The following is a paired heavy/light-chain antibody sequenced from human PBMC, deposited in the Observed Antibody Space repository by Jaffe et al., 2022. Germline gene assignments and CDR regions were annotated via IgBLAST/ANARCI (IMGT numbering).Light chain of an antibody. CDR1: QSVSSSY. V-gene: IGKV3-20*01. CDR2: GAS. CDR3: QQYGSSPRIT. Sequence: EIVLTQSPGTLSLSPGERATLSCRASQSVSSSYLAWYQQKPGQAPRLLIYGASSRATGIPDRFSGSGSGTDFTLTISRLEPEDFAVYYCQQYGSSPRITFGPGTKVDIK. J-gene: IGKJ3*01.
Heavy chain of an antibody. Sequence: QVQLVQSGAEVKKPGASVKVSCKASGYTFTSYYMHWVRQAPGQGLEWMGIINPSGGSTSYAQKFQGRVTMTRDTSTSTVYMELSSLRSEDTAVYYCSIYDYIWGSYRGDDAFDIWGQGTMVTVSS. CDR3: SIYDYIWGSYRGDDAFDI. CDR1: GYTFTSYY. J-gene: IGHJ3*02. D-gene: IGHD3-16*02. V-gene: IGHV1-46*01. CDR2: INPSGGST.